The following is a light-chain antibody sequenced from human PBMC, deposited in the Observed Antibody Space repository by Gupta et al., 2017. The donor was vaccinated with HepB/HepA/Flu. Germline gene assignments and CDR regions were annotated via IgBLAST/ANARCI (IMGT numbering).Light chain of an antibody. CDR2: EVS. V-gene: IGLV2-23*02. J-gene: IGLJ2*01. CDR1: SSDVGSYKF. CDR3: TSYAGDCTLV. Sequence: QSDLTEPASASGCHGEGITISCTGTSSDVGSYKFVSWYQQHPGKAPKLIIYEVSKRPLGISNRFSGSKSGNTASLTISGLQAEDEADYYCTSYAGDCTLVFGGGTKRTVL.